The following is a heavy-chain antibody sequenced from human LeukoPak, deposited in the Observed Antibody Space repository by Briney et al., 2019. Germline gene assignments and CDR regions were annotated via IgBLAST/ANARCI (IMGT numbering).Heavy chain of an antibody. CDR1: GGSFSNYY. D-gene: IGHD3-10*01. Sequence: SETLSLTCAVYGGSFSNYYWNWIRQPPGKGLEWIGEINHSGSTNYNPSLKSRVTISVDTSKNQFSLKLSSVTAADTAVYYCASGPDRGVIMGAFDIWGQGTMVTVSS. V-gene: IGHV4-34*01. CDR2: INHSGST. J-gene: IGHJ3*02. CDR3: ASGPDRGVIMGAFDI.